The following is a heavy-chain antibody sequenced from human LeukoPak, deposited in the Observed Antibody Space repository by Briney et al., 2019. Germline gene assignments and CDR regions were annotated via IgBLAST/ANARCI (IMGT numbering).Heavy chain of an antibody. CDR3: ARGVVWFGELDRFEP. CDR2: IYYSVET. J-gene: IGHJ5*02. Sequence: PSETLSVTRSVSGDSLRTGAYYWRWIRQPPRKGLEWIGYIYYSVETYYNPALKSRVDISVETSKIQFSLTVNSVTVADTAAYYCARGVVWFGELDRFEPWGQGTLVTVSS. V-gene: IGHV4-31*03. D-gene: IGHD3-10*01. CDR1: GDSLRTGAYY.